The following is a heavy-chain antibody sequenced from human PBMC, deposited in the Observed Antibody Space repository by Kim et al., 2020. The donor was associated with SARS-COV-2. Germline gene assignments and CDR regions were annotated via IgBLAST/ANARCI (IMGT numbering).Heavy chain of an antibody. Sequence: GGSLRLSCAASGFTFSSYAMSWVRQAPGKGLEWVSAISGSGGSTYYADSVKGRFTISRDNSKNTLYLQMNSLRAEDTAVYYCAKRSPIVVVPAAILERGYCYWGQGTLVTVSS. CDR3: AKRSPIVVVPAAILERGYCY. CDR1: GFTFSSYA. V-gene: IGHV3-23*01. J-gene: IGHJ4*02. D-gene: IGHD2-2*01. CDR2: ISGSGGST.